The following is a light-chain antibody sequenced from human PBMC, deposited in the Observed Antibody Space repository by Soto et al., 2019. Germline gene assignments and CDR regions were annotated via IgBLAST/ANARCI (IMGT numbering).Light chain of an antibody. CDR1: QSISSSF. J-gene: IGKJ1*01. CDR2: GAS. Sequence: MVLTRTPGIFSLSPGTRASLSCGSSQSISSSFLAWYQQKPGQAPRLLISGASTRATGIPARFSASGSGTDFTLIISRLEPEDFAVYSCQQYASSPQTVGQGTKVDIK. CDR3: QQYASSPQT. V-gene: IGKV3-20*01.